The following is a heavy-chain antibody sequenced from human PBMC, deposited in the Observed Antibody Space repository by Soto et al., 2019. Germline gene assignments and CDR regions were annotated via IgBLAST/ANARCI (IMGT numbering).Heavy chain of an antibody. Sequence: VKKXGASVKVSXXXSXXTXXXXXXXXXRQAPGXGLEWMGWISAYNGNTNYAHELQGSSTMTTDTATSTAYMXXRSXXSDDTAVYYCARAVDTAMVTIYYYYMDVWGKGTTVTVSS. CDR3: ARAVDTAMVTIYYYYMDV. J-gene: IGHJ6*03. D-gene: IGHD5-18*01. CDR2: ISAYNGNT. CDR1: XXTXXXXX. V-gene: IGHV1-18*01.